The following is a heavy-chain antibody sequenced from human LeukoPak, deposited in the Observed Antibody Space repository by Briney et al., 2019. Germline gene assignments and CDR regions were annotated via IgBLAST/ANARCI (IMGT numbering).Heavy chain of an antibody. CDR2: IYYSGST. V-gene: IGHV4-59*08. CDR3: ARVNTLGVPSP. Sequence: PSETLSLTCTVSGGSISSYYWSWIRQPPGKGLEWIGYIYYSGSTNYNPSLKSRVTISVDTSKNQFSPKLSSVTAADTAVYYCARVNTLGVPSPWGQGILVTVSS. D-gene: IGHD3-16*01. CDR1: GGSISSYY. J-gene: IGHJ5*02.